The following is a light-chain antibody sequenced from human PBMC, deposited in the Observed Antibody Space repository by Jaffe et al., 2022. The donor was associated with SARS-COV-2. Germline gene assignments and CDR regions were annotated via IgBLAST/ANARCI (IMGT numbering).Light chain of an antibody. CDR2: RDD. Sequence: QSVLAQPPSASGTPGQTVTISCSGSDSNVAYNFVSWYQHLPGSAPKLLIFRDDQRPSGVPDRFSASKSGASASLAIGGLRSDDEADYYCVAWDDSVTGWVFGGGTKLTVL. CDR1: DSNVAYNF. V-gene: IGLV1-47*02. J-gene: IGLJ3*02. CDR3: VAWDDSVTGWV.